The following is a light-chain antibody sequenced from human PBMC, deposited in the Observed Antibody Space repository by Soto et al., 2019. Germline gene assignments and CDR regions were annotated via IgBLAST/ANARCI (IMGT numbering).Light chain of an antibody. Sequence: QSALTQPASVSGSPGQSITISCTGTSSDVGGYNYVSWYQQHPGKAPKLMIYEVSNRPSGVSDRFSGSKSGSTASLTISGLQPEDEAHYYCSSYTISSTPLYVFGTGTKLTVL. J-gene: IGLJ1*01. CDR1: SSDVGGYNY. V-gene: IGLV2-14*01. CDR2: EVS. CDR3: SSYTISSTPLYV.